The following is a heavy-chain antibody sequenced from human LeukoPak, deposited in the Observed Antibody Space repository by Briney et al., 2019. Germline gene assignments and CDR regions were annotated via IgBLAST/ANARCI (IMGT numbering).Heavy chain of an antibody. CDR1: GFTFSDYY. D-gene: IGHD6-13*01. CDR2: ISSSGSTI. Sequence: PGGSLRLSCAASGFTFSDYYMSWIRQAPGEGLEWVSYISSSGSTIYYADSVKGRFTISRDNAKNSLYLQMNSLRAEDTAVYYCARRTLGIAAAEPYYFDYWGQGTMVTVSS. J-gene: IGHJ4*02. V-gene: IGHV3-11*04. CDR3: ARRTLGIAAAEPYYFDY.